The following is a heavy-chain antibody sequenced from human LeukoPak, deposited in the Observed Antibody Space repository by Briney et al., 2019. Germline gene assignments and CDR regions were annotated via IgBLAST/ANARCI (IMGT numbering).Heavy chain of an antibody. V-gene: IGHV3-7*03. J-gene: IGHJ4*02. CDR2: ITPAGSEK. CDR3: AKDVGSGNYQIYYFDD. Sequence: PGGSLRLSCAASRSTFSTNWMGWVRQAPGKGLEWVASITPAGSEKYYANSMKGRFTISRDNSKNTLYLQMNNLRADDTAVYYCAKDVGSGNYQIYYFDDWGQGTLVTVSS. D-gene: IGHD3-3*01. CDR1: RSTFSTNW.